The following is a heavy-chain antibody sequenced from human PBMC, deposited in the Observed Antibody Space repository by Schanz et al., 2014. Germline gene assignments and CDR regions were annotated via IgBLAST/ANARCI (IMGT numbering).Heavy chain of an antibody. Sequence: QLMQSGSEVRKPGASVKVSCKASGYIFGSHGMTWVRQAPGQGLEWMGWISAFDDKTDYAQNFQGRLIMTTDTSTTTVYMELRGLRSDDTAVYYCARETTIITGGAFDVWGRGTMVTVSS. J-gene: IGHJ3*01. CDR2: ISAFDDKT. V-gene: IGHV1-18*01. CDR1: GYIFGSHG. CDR3: ARETTIITGGAFDV. D-gene: IGHD3-9*01.